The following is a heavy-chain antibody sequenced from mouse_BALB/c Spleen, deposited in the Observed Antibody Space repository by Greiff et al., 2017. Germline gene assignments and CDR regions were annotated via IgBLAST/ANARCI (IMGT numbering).Heavy chain of an antibody. CDR3: ARQYGNYVLAY. J-gene: IGHJ3*01. D-gene: IGHD2-1*01. Sequence: EVKLVESGGGLVQPGGSLKLSCAASGFTFSSYTMSWVRQTPEKRLEWVAYISNGGGSTYYPDTVKGRFTISRDNAKNTLYLQMSSLKSEDTAMYYCARQYGNYVLAYWGQGTLVTVSA. CDR1: GFTFSSYT. V-gene: IGHV5-12-2*01. CDR2: ISNGGGST.